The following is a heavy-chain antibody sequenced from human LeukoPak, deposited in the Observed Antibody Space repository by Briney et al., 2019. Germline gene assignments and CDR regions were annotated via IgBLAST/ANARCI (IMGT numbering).Heavy chain of an antibody. CDR2: IYYSGST. Sequence: SESLSLTCTVSVGSISSYYWSWIRQPPGEGLEWIGYIYYSGSTNYNPSLKSRVTISVDTSKNQFSLKLSSVTAADTAVYYCARGPSVIDYWGQGTLVTVSS. CDR3: ARGPSVIDY. V-gene: IGHV4-59*01. CDR1: VGSISSYY. J-gene: IGHJ4*02. D-gene: IGHD5/OR15-5a*01.